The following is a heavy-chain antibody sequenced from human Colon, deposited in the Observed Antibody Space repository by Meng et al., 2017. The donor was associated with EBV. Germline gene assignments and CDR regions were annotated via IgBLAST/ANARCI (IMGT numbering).Heavy chain of an antibody. Sequence: QLSEPGPGLVKPSQTLSLTCAASGGSISSGGYYWSWIRQPPGKGLEWIGYIYYSGSTYYIPSLKSRVTISVDTAKNQFSLKLSSVTAADTAVYYCARSAMISAWFDPWGQGTLVTVSS. J-gene: IGHJ5*02. CDR2: IYYSGST. D-gene: IGHD3-22*01. V-gene: IGHV4-30-4*01. CDR1: GGSISSGGYY. CDR3: ARSAMISAWFDP.